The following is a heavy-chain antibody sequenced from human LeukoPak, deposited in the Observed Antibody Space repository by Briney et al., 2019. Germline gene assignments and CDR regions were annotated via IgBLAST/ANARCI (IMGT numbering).Heavy chain of an antibody. Sequence: SETLSLTCTVSGGSISSGDYYWSWIRQPPGKGLEWIGEINHSGSTNYNPSLKSRVTISVDTSKNQFSLKLSSVTAADTAVYYCARHVIRLSIARPPVNWFDPWGQGTLVTVSS. CDR1: GGSISSGDYY. J-gene: IGHJ5*02. CDR2: INHSGST. D-gene: IGHD2/OR15-2a*01. V-gene: IGHV4-39*01. CDR3: ARHVIRLSIARPPVNWFDP.